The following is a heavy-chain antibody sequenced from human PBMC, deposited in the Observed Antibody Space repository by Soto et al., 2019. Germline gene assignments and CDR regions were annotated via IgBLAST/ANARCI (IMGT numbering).Heavy chain of an antibody. CDR2: TYYRSKWYN. CDR3: VRERGVLSEAFEI. CDR1: GDSVSSNSAA. J-gene: IGHJ3*02. V-gene: IGHV6-1*01. D-gene: IGHD3-10*01. Sequence: QVQLQQSGPGLVKPSQTLSLTCAISGDSVSSNSAAWNWLRQSPSRGLEWLGRTYYRSKWYNDYAPSGKNQININPNTSRNQFSLQLNSVNPEDTAVYYCVRERGVLSEAFEIWGQGTVVTVSS.